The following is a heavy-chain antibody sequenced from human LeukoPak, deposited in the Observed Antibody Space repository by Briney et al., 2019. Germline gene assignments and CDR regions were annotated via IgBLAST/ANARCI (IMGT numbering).Heavy chain of an antibody. CDR3: AKGDTYSSSWYYFDY. CDR1: GFTFRSYA. CDR2: ISGSGGST. J-gene: IGHJ4*02. Sequence: SGGSLRLSCAASGFTFRSYAMSWVRQAPGKGLEWVSAISGSGGSTYYADSVKGRFTISRDNSENTVYLQMNSLRAEDTAVYYCAKGDTYSSSWYYFDYWGQGTLVTVSS. V-gene: IGHV3-23*01. D-gene: IGHD6-13*01.